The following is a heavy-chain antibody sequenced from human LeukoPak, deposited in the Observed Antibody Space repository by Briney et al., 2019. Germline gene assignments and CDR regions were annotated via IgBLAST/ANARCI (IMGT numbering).Heavy chain of an antibody. J-gene: IGHJ5*02. CDR2: ISWDGVST. Sequence: GGSLRLSCAASGFTFNDYAMHWVRQAPGKGLEWVSFISWDGVSTYYADSVKGRFTISRDNSRNSLYLQMNSLRPEDTALYYCVRDKGSSNCYWFDPWGQGTLVTVSP. CDR3: VRDKGSSNCYWFDP. V-gene: IGHV3-43D*03. CDR1: GFTFNDYA. D-gene: IGHD6-13*01.